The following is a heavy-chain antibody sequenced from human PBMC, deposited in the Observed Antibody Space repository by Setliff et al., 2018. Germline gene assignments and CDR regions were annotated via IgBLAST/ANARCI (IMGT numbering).Heavy chain of an antibody. CDR1: GDTLTTYA. D-gene: IGHD1-1*01. J-gene: IGHJ4*02. CDR3: ARDSQLGFYYFDS. Sequence: GASVKVSCKASGDTLTTYAIHRVRQAPGQGLEWMGMIIPIFGSPHYAQRFQDRVIITADVSTRTAYMDLSSLRPEDTAIYYCARDSQLGFYYFDSWGRGTLVTVSS. CDR2: IIPIFGSP. V-gene: IGHV1-69*13.